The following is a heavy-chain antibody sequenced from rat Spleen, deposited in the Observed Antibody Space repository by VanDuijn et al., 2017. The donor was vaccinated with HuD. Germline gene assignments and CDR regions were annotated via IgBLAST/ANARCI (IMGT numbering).Heavy chain of an antibody. CDR2: ISYEGSST. J-gene: IGHJ2*01. CDR1: GFTFSDYY. V-gene: IGHV5-22*01. D-gene: IGHD1-11*01. CDR3: ARLLTTEGTPDY. Sequence: EVQLVESGGGLVQPGRSLKLSCAASGFTFSDYYMAWVRQAPKKGLEWVASISYEGSSTYYGDSVKGRFTISRDNAKSTLYLQMNSLRSEDTATYYCARLLTTEGTPDYWGQGVMVTVSS.